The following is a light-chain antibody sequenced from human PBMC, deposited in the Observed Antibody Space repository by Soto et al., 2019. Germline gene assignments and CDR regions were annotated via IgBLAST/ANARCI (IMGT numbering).Light chain of an antibody. Sequence: QSVLTQPASVSGSPGQSITISCSGTSCDIGGYNYVSWYQQHPGKAPKLMIYEVSDRPSGVSDRFSGSKSDNTASLTISGLQAEDEADYYCSSYTSSSPFLFGTGTKVTVL. CDR3: SSYTSSSPFL. CDR2: EVS. CDR1: SCDIGGYNY. J-gene: IGLJ1*01. V-gene: IGLV2-14*01.